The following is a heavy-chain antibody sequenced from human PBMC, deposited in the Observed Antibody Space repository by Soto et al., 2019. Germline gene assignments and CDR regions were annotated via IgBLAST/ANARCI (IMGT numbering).Heavy chain of an antibody. Sequence: SETLSLTCAVYGGSFSGYYWSWIRQPPGKGLEWIGEISHSGSTNYNPSLKSRVTISVDTSKNQFSLKLSSVTAADTAVYYCARGRSSSWSRYYYYGMDVGGQGTTVTAP. D-gene: IGHD6-13*01. V-gene: IGHV4-34*01. CDR2: ISHSGST. J-gene: IGHJ6*02. CDR1: GGSFSGYY. CDR3: ARGRSSSWSRYYYYGMDV.